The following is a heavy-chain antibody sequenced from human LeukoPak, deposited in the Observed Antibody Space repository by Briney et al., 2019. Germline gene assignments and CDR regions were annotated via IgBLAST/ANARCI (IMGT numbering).Heavy chain of an antibody. CDR2: IFSSDSTI. J-gene: IGHJ4*02. V-gene: IGHV3-48*03. CDR1: GFTFSNYA. D-gene: IGHD3-10*01. CDR3: ARGGWFGELLFDY. Sequence: AGGSLRLSCAASGFTFSNYAMNWVRQAPGRGLEWVSHIFSSDSTIGYADSVKGRFTISRDNAKNSLYLQMNSLRAEDTALYYCARGGWFGELLFDYWGQGTLVTVSS.